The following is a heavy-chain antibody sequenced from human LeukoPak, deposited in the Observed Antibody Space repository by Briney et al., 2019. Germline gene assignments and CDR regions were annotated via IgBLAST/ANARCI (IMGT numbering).Heavy chain of an antibody. CDR1: GYSISSGYY. D-gene: IGHD3-10*01. V-gene: IGHV4-38-2*01. Sequence: SETLSLTCAVSGYSISSGYYWGWIRQPPGKGLEWIGSTYHSGSTYYNPSLKSRVTISVDTSKNQFSLKLSSVTAADTAVYYCARYGSAETFDYWGQGTLVTVSS. CDR2: TYHSGST. J-gene: IGHJ4*02. CDR3: ARYGSAETFDY.